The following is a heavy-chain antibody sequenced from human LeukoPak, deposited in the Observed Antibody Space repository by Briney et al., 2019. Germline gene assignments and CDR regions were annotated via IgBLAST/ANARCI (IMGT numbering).Heavy chain of an antibody. CDR1: GFTFDDYA. Sequence: PGRSLRLTCAASGFTFDDYAMHWVRQAPGKGLEWVSGISWNSGSIGYADSVKGLFTISRDNAKNSLYLQMNSLRAEDTALYYCAKDMRSSSWFDAFDIWGQGTMVTVSS. CDR2: ISWNSGSI. V-gene: IGHV3-9*01. D-gene: IGHD6-13*01. CDR3: AKDMRSSSWFDAFDI. J-gene: IGHJ3*02.